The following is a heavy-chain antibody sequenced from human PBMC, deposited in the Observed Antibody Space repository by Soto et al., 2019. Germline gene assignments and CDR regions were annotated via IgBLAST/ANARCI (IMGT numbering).Heavy chain of an antibody. D-gene: IGHD3-3*01. CDR3: ARCVLRFLEWLPYYDY. J-gene: IGHJ4*02. CDR2: IYYSGST. Sequence: QVQLQESGPGLVKPSQTLSLTCTVSGGSISSGGYYWSWIRQHPGKGLEWIGYIYYSGSTYYNPSLKSRVTISVDTSKNQFALKLSSVTAADTAVYYCARCVLRFLEWLPYYDYWGQGTLVTVSS. CDR1: GGSISSGGYY. V-gene: IGHV4-31*03.